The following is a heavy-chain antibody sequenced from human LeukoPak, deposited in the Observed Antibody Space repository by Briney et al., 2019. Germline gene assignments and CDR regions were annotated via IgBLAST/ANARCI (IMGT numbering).Heavy chain of an antibody. J-gene: IGHJ4*02. CDR3: AKVVSGGSGYYEDYFDY. CDR2: ISGSGGST. D-gene: IGHD3-22*01. Sequence: PGGSLRLSCAASGSTFSSYAMSWVRQAPGKGLEWVSAISGSGGSTYYADSVKGRSTISRDNSKNTLYLQMNSLRAEDAAVYYCAKVVSGGSGYYEDYFDYWGQGTLVTVSS. V-gene: IGHV3-23*01. CDR1: GSTFSSYA.